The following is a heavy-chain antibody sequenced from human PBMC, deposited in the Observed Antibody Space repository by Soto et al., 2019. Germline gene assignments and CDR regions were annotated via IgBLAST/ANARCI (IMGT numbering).Heavy chain of an antibody. CDR1: GFTVGSNY. V-gene: IGHV3-66*01. CDR3: ARDLSSDYGLDV. Sequence: PGGSLRLSCAASGFTVGSNYMSWVRQAPGKGLEWVSVIYSGGSTYYADSVKGRFTISRDNSKNTLYLQMNSLRAEDTAVYYCARDLSSDYGLDVWGQGTTVTVSS. J-gene: IGHJ6*02. CDR2: IYSGGST.